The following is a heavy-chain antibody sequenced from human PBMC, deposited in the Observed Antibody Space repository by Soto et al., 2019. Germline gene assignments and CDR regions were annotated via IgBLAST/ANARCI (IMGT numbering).Heavy chain of an antibody. J-gene: IGHJ4*02. Sequence: PXXTLSLTCTVSRRSITSCYWSWIRQPPGKGLAWIXSIYYXGRTTYNPSLXXRVNISVXTSNNHFSLKLSSVTAADTAVYYCARRYGSCFDYWGQGTLVTVSS. V-gene: IGHV4-59*08. CDR2: IYYXGRT. CDR3: ARRYGSCFDY. D-gene: IGHD5-18*01. CDR1: RRSITSCY.